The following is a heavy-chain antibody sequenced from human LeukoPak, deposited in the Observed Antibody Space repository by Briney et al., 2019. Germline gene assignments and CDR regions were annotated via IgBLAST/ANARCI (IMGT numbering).Heavy chain of an antibody. CDR3: ARLGGIAAAGHYYYGMDV. CDR2: IYPGDSDT. D-gene: IGHD6-13*01. Sequence: GESLKISCNGSGYSFTSYWIGWVRQMPGKGLEWMGIIYPGDSDTRYSPSFQSQVTISADKSISTAYLQWSSLKASDTAMYYCARLGGIAAAGHYYYGMDVWGQGTTVTVSS. CDR1: GYSFTSYW. V-gene: IGHV5-51*01. J-gene: IGHJ6*02.